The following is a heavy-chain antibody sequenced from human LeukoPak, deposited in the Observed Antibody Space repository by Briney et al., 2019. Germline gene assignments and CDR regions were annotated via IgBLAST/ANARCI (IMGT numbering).Heavy chain of an antibody. CDR1: GLTFSGYW. Sequence: GGSLRLSCAASGLTFSGYWMRWVRQAPGKGLEWVANINQGASEKFYVDSVRGRFTISRDNAKKSVTLQMNSLRVDDTAVYYCASDGGPFDHWGQGTVVTVSS. D-gene: IGHD3-3*01. V-gene: IGHV3-7*01. J-gene: IGHJ4*02. CDR3: ASDGGPFDH. CDR2: INQGASEK.